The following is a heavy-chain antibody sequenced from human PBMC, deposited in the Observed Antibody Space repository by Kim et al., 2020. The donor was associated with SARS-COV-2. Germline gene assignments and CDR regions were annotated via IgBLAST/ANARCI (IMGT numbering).Heavy chain of an antibody. CDR3: ASDPGWDCSSTRCYADPICYYYCYCMSV. V-gene: IGHV3-30*04. D-gene: IGHD2-2*01. CDR2: ISYDGSNK. J-gene: IGHJ6*02. CDR1: GFTFSSYA. Sequence: GGSLRLSCAASGFTFSSYAMHWVRQAPGKGLEWVAVISYDGSNKYYADSVKGRFTISRDNSKNTLYLQMNSLRAEDTAVYYCASDPGWDCSSTRCYADPICYYYCYCMSVWGQGTTLTVSS.